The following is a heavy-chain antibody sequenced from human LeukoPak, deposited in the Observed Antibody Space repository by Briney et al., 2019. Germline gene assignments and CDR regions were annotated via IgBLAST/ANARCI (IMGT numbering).Heavy chain of an antibody. CDR2: FHAGGGP. Sequence: PGGSLRLSCVGSGFNVTTNNMYWVRHAPGKGLECVSAFHAGGGPDYADSVRDRFTISRDNSKNTLYLQMNSLRAEDTAVYFCGRRFCNSCPLDFWGQGTLVTVSS. V-gene: IGHV3-66*04. CDR3: GRRFCNSCPLDF. J-gene: IGHJ4*02. CDR1: GFNVTTNN. D-gene: IGHD2-21*01.